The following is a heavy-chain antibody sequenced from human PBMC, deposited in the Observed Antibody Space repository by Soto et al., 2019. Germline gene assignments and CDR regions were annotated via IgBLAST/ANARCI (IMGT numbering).Heavy chain of an antibody. Sequence: ASVKVSCKXSGYTFTSYDINWVRQATGQGLEWMGWMNPNSGNTGYAQKFQGRVTMTRNTSISTAYMELSSLRSEDTAVYYCARDPEYSSGWYSWFDPWGQGTLVTVSS. V-gene: IGHV1-8*01. CDR1: GYTFTSYD. CDR3: ARDPEYSSGWYSWFDP. D-gene: IGHD6-19*01. CDR2: MNPNSGNT. J-gene: IGHJ5*02.